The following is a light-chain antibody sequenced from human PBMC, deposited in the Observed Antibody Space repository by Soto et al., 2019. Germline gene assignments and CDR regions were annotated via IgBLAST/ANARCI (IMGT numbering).Light chain of an antibody. J-gene: IGKJ2*01. CDR2: GAS. CDR3: QQYDTSPPT. CDR1: QSVSSTY. V-gene: IGKV3-20*01. Sequence: EVALTQSPGTLSLSLGERETLSCRASQSVSSTYLAWYQQKPGQAPRLIIYGASSRATGIPDRFSGSGSGTDFTLAISRLEPDDFAVYYGQQYDTSPPTFGQGTKVQIK.